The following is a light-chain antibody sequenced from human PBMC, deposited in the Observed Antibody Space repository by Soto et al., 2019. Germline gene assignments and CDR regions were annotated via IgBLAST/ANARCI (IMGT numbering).Light chain of an antibody. CDR3: VAWDDSLSGRV. CDR1: KNDIGVYDF. Sequence: QSVLTQPPSASGSPGQSVTISCTGTKNDIGVYDFVSWYQHHPGKAPRLIIYEVVQRPSGVPDRFSASRSGTSASLAISGLRSEDEADYYCVAWDDSLSGRVFGGGTKLTVL. J-gene: IGLJ3*02. V-gene: IGLV2-8*01. CDR2: EVV.